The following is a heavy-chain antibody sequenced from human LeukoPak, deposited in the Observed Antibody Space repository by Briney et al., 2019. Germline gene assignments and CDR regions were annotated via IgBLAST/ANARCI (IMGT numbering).Heavy chain of an antibody. CDR3: ARGPAGYN. D-gene: IGHD1-1*01. CDR2: IYSGGST. V-gene: IGHV3-53*01. Sequence: GGSLRLSCAASGFTVSSNHMSWVRQAPGKGLEWVSVIYSGGSTDYADSVKGRFTISRDNSKNTLYLQMNSLRAEDTAVYHCARGPAGYNWGQGTLVTVSS. J-gene: IGHJ4*02. CDR1: GFTVSSNH.